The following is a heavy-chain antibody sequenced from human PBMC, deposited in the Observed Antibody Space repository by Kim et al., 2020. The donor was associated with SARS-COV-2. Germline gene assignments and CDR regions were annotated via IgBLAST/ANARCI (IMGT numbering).Heavy chain of an antibody. D-gene: IGHD5-18*01. Sequence: SETLSLTCTVSGGSISSGGYYWSWIRQHPGKGLEWIGYIYYSGSTYYNPSLKSRVTISVYTSKNQFSLKLSSVTAAATAVYYCTSRTFYSYSWYGLDIWGQGTMVTVSS. CDR3: TSRTFYSYSWYGLDI. CDR2: IYYSGST. V-gene: IGHV4-31*03. J-gene: IGHJ3*02. CDR1: GGSISSGGYY.